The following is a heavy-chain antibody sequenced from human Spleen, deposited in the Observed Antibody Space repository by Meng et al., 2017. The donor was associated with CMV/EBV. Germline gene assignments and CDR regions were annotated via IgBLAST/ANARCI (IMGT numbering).Heavy chain of an antibody. Sequence: GSLRLSCTLSGGSISSNTYFWNWIRQPPGKGLEWIGYIYNSGTTYYNPSLRGRVTISGDTSKNQFSLRLTSVTAADTATYYCAREEPILVVMIFIGGMDVWGQGTTVTVSS. CDR3: AREEPILVVMIFIGGMDV. CDR1: GGSISSNTYF. D-gene: IGHD3/OR15-3a*01. J-gene: IGHJ6*02. V-gene: IGHV4-39*07. CDR2: IYNSGTT.